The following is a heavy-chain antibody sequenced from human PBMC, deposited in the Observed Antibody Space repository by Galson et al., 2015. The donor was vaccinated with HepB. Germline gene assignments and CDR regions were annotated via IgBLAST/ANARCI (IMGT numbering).Heavy chain of an antibody. CDR2: INAGNGNT. Sequence: SVKVSCKASGYTFTSYAMHWVRQAPGQRLEWMGWINAGNGNTKYSQKFQGRVTITRDTSASTAYMELSSLRSEDTAVYYCARSRVGRQWLVHIDYWGQGTLVTVSS. CDR1: GYTFTSYA. CDR3: ARSRVGRQWLVHIDY. J-gene: IGHJ4*02. V-gene: IGHV1-3*01. D-gene: IGHD6-19*01.